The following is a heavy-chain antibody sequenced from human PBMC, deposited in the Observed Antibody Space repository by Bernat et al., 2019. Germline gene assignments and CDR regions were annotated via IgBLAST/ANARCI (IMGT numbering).Heavy chain of an antibody. J-gene: IGHJ4*02. CDR2: ISGSGGST. Sequence: EVQLLESGGGLVQPGGSLRLSCAASGFTFSNYAMSWVRQAPGRGLEWVSAISGSGGSTYYADSGKGRFTISRDNSKNTLYLQMNSLRAGDTAVYYCAKSGRITLLPAIIPNFDYFGQVTLFPVSS. D-gene: IGHD3-10*01. CDR3: AKSGRITLLPAIIPNFDY. V-gene: IGHV3-23*01. CDR1: GFTFSNYA.